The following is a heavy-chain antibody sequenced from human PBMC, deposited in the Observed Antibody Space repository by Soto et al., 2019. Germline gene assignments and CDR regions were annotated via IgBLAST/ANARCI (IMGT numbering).Heavy chain of an antibody. CDR1: GGTFSSYA. V-gene: IGHV1-69*12. D-gene: IGHD2-15*01. CDR3: AREVVVAATGWFDP. Sequence: QVQLVQSGAAVKKPGSSVKVSCKASGGTFSSYAISWVRQAPGQGLEWMGGIIPIFGTANYAQKFQGRVTITADDSTSTAYMELGSLRSEDTAVYYCAREVVVAATGWFDPWGQGTLVTVAS. CDR2: IIPIFGTA. J-gene: IGHJ5*02.